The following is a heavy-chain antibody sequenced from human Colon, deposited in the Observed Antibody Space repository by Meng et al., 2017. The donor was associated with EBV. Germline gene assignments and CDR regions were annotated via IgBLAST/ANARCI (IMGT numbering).Heavy chain of an antibody. CDR2: IRSQIDGRTT. D-gene: IGHD1-26*01. V-gene: IGHV3-15*01. Sequence: GGGVVEPGGSLRLSCTASGFTFTNAWRNWVRQAPGKGLEWVGRIRSQIDGRTTDYTAPVKGRFTISRDDSKTTLYLQMNRLKIEDSAVYYCTTDEGGSRFWGQGTLVTVSS. CDR1: GFTFTNAW. J-gene: IGHJ4*02. CDR3: TTDEGGSRF.